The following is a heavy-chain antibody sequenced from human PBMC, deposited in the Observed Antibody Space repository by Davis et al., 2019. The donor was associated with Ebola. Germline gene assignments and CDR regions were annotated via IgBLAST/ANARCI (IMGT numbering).Heavy chain of an antibody. V-gene: IGHV4-34*01. CDR3: ARGPAVPAVMWYFHH. D-gene: IGHD2-2*01. CDR2: INHSGSA. J-gene: IGHJ1*01. CDR1: GGSFSDYS. Sequence: MPSETLSLTCAVYGGSFSDYSWNWIRQPPGKGLEWIGSINHSGSANYNPSLKSRLTISVDTSKKQFSLKLSSVTAADTAVYYCARGPAVPAVMWYFHHWGQGTLVTVSS.